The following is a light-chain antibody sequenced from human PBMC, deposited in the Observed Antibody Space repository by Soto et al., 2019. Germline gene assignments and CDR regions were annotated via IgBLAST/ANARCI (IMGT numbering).Light chain of an antibody. V-gene: IGKV3-20*01. J-gene: IGKJ4*01. CDR2: GAS. CDR3: QQYGSSSLT. Sequence: EIVLTQSPGTLSLSPGERATLSCRASQSVSSCYLAWYQQKPGQAPRLLIYGASSRATGIPDRFSGSGSGTDFTLIISRLEIEDFAVYFWQQYGSSSLTFGGGTKVEIK. CDR1: QSVSSCY.